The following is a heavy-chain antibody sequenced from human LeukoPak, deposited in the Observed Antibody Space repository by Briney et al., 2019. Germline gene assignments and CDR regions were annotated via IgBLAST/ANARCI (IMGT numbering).Heavy chain of an antibody. D-gene: IGHD1-26*01. CDR2: ISSSSSYI. CDR3: ARDRFSGSYSGY. J-gene: IGHJ4*02. CDR1: GFTFSSYS. V-gene: IGHV3-21*01. Sequence: GGSLRLSCAASGFTFSSYSMNWVRQAPGKGLEWVSSISSSSSYIYYVDSVKGRFTISRDNAKNSLYLQMNSLRAEDTAVYYCARDRFSGSYSGYWGQGTLVTVSS.